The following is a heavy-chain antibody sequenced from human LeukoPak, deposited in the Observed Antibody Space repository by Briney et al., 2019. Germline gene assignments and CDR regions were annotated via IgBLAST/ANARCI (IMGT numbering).Heavy chain of an antibody. V-gene: IGHV4-4*09. D-gene: IGHD2-2*01. CDR1: GSSIGTYS. CDR2: IYTTGST. CDR3: ARQKCTSASCLTKNAFDI. J-gene: IGHJ3*02. Sequence: SETLSLTCTVSGSSIGTYSWSWIRQPPGKGLEWVGYIYTTGSTHYNPSLKSRVTMSLDTSKNQFSLDLSSVTAADTAVYYCARQKCTSASCLTKNAFDIWGQGTMVTVSS.